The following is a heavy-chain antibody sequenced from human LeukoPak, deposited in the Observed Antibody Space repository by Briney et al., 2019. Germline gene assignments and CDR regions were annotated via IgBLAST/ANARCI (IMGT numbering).Heavy chain of an antibody. CDR3: AREELGHYDSIDH. V-gene: IGHV3-21*01. Sequence: GGSLRLSCAASGFTFSSYSMNWVRQAPGKGLEWVSSISSSSSYIYYADSVKGRFTISRDSAKNSLYLQMNSLRAEDTAVYYCAREELGHYDSIDHWGQGTLVTVSS. CDR2: ISSSSSYI. CDR1: GFTFSSYS. J-gene: IGHJ4*02. D-gene: IGHD3-22*01.